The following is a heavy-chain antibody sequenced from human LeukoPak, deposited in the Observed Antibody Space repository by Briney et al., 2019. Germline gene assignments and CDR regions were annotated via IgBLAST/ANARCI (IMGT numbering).Heavy chain of an antibody. CDR1: GYSINNYW. J-gene: IGHJ5*02. Sequence: ESLKISCKGSGYSINNYWIGWVRQMPGKGLEWMGIIYPADSDIRYSPSFQGQVTISADKSTSTAYLQWSSLKASDTAMYYCARQEYCSGGSCYAWFDPWGQGTLVTVSS. CDR3: ARQEYCSGGSCYAWFDP. D-gene: IGHD2-15*01. CDR2: IYPADSDI. V-gene: IGHV5-51*01.